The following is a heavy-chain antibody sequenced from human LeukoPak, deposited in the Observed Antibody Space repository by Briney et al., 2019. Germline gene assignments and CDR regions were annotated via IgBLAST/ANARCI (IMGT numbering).Heavy chain of an antibody. CDR1: GFTLSSYA. J-gene: IGHJ6*03. D-gene: IGHD3-10*01. CDR2: ISDSGNT. CDR3: ARDSRGSGSYYYYYYYMDV. Sequence: PGGSLRLSRAASGFTLSSYAMSWVRQAPGKGREWVAAISDSGNTYHADSVKGRFTISRDNAKISLYLQMNSLRAEDTAVYYCARDSRGSGSYYYYYYYMDVWGKGTTVTISS. V-gene: IGHV3-23*01.